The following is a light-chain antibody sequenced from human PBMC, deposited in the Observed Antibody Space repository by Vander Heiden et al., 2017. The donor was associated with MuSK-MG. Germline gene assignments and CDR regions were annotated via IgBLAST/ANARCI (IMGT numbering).Light chain of an antibody. V-gene: IGLV5-39*01. J-gene: IGLJ3*02. CDR3: AVWYSTTWV. CDR2: CKSDSDK. CDR1: SDINVGNYR. Sequence: QSVLPQPTSLSASPGASDSFTCTLSSDINVGNYRIYWYQQQPGSLPRYRLKCKSDSDKQQGSGVPSRFSGSNDASTNAGLLLISGLQAEDEADYYCAVWYSTTWVFGGGTKLTVL.